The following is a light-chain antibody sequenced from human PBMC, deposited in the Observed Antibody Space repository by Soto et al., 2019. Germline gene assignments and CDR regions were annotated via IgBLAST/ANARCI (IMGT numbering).Light chain of an antibody. CDR3: QQFDDVPYS. J-gene: IGKJ2*03. V-gene: IGKV1-33*01. CDR2: DVS. Sequence: DIQMTQSPSSLSASVGERVTITCQASQDITNFLNWYQQKPGKAPKLLIYDVSSLQTGVPSRFSGSGSGTDFSFTISSLQPEDIATYYCQQFDDVPYSFGQGTKVAIK. CDR1: QDITNF.